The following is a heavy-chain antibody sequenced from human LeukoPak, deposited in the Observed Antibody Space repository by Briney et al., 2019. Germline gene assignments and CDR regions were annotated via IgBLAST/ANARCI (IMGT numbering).Heavy chain of an antibody. CDR2: ISGSGGHT. J-gene: IGHJ4*02. CDR1: GFAFQTYA. V-gene: IGHV3-23*01. CDR3: AKFFRRVATLWEYYDC. Sequence: GGSLRLSYATSGFAFQTYALSWVRQAPGKGLEWVSTISGSGGHTYHADSVKGRFTISRDNSRDTLYLQMNSLRAEDTAVYYCAKFFRRVATLWEYYDCWGQRTLVTVSS. D-gene: IGHD5-12*01.